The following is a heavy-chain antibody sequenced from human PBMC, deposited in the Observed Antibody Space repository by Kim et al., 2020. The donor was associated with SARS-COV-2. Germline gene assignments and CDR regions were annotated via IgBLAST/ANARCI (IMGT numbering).Heavy chain of an antibody. CDR2: IIPIFGTA. Sequence: SVKVSCKASGGTFSSYAISWVRQAPGQGLEWMGGIIPIFGTANYAQKFQGRVTITADESTSTAYMELSSLRSEDTAVYYCSGGVPLGDYYYYGMDVWGQGTTVTVSS. J-gene: IGHJ6*02. V-gene: IGHV1-69*13. D-gene: IGHD2-2*01. CDR3: SGGVPLGDYYYYGMDV. CDR1: GGTFSSYA.